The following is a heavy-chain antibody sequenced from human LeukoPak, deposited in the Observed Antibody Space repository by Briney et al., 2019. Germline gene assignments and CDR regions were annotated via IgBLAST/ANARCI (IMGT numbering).Heavy chain of an antibody. V-gene: IGHV4-4*07. CDR3: ARHMKRITYNWFDP. CDR1: GASINTYY. CDR2: VYTSGSP. D-gene: IGHD3-10*01. J-gene: IGHJ5*02. Sequence: SETLSLTCNVSGASINTYYWSWIRQSAGGGLEFIGRVYTSGSPDYNPSLKSRVTISVDTSKNQFSLKLSSVTAADTAVYYCARHMKRITYNWFDPWGQGTLVTVSS.